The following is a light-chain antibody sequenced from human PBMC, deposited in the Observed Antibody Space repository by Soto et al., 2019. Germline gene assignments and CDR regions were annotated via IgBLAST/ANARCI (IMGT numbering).Light chain of an antibody. J-gene: IGKJ5*01. V-gene: IGKV3D-20*02. CDR2: GAS. CDR3: QQRSNWRAT. CDR1: QSVSSSY. Sequence: EIVLTQSPGTLSLSPGERATLSCRASQSVSSSYLAWYQQKPGQAPRLLIYGASSRATGTPDRFSGSGSGTDFTLTISRLEPEDFAVYYCQQRSNWRATFGQGTRLEIK.